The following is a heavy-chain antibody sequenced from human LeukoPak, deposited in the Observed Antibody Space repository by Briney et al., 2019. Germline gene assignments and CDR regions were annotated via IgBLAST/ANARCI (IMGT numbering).Heavy chain of an antibody. V-gene: IGHV1-2*02. CDR3: ARSALEWLVRGYFDY. CDR2: IKPNSGGT. J-gene: IGHJ4*02. CDR1: GYTFTGYY. Sequence: ASVKVSCKSSGYTFTGYYMHWVRQAPGQGLEWMGWIKPNSGGTNYAQKFQGRVTMTRDTSISTAYMELSRLRSDDTAVYYCARSALEWLVRGYFDYWGQGTLVTVSS. D-gene: IGHD6-19*01.